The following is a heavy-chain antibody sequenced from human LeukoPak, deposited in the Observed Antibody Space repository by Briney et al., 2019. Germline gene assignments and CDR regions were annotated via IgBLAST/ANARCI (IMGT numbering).Heavy chain of an antibody. J-gene: IGHJ4*02. CDR2: IYYSGST. V-gene: IGHV4-59*12. D-gene: IGHD2-8*02. CDR1: GGSISRYY. CDR3: AKDRGIFEGTLDY. Sequence: PSETLSLTCTVSGGSISRYYWSWIRQPPGEGLEWIGYIYYSGSTNYNPSLKSRVTISVDTSKNQFSLKLSSVTAADTAVYYCAKDRGIFEGTLDYWGQGTLVTVSS.